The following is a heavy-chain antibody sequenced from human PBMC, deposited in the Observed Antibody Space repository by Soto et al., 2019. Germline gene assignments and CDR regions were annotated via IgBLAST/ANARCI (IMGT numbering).Heavy chain of an antibody. CDR2: ISDDGKKE. CDR1: GFIFSACA. V-gene: IGHV3-30*18. Sequence: GGSLRLSCAASGFIFSACAMHWVRQGPGKGLEWVAVISDDGKKEYYADSVKGRFTVSRDNSKNTVYMQMNSLRHEDTAIYYCAKVKTGVAATGTLHLPDYWGQGTLVTVSS. J-gene: IGHJ4*02. CDR3: AKVKTGVAATGTLHLPDY. D-gene: IGHD6-13*01.